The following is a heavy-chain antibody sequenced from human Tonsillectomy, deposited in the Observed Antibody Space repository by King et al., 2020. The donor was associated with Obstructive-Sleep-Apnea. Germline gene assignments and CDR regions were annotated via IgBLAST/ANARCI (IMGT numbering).Heavy chain of an antibody. V-gene: IGHV3-23*04. CDR1: GFTFSSYA. CDR2: ISGSGGST. J-gene: IGHJ4*02. Sequence: QLVQSGGGLVQPGGSLRLSCAASGFTFSSYAMSWVRQAPGKGLEWVSAISGSGGSTYYADSVKGRFTISRDNSKNTLYLQMNSLRAEETPVYYCAKDPNYDFWSGYYYDYWGQGTLVTVSS. D-gene: IGHD3-3*01. CDR3: AKDPNYDFWSGYYYDY.